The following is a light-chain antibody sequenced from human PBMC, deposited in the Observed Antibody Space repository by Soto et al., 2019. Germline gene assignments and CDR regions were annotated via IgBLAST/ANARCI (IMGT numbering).Light chain of an antibody. J-gene: IGKJ1*01. CDR1: QSVSSN. Sequence: EIVTTQSPATLSVSPGERATLSCRASQSVSSNLAWYQQKPGQAPRLLIYGASTRATGIPARFSGSGSGTEFTLTISSLQSEDFAVYYCQQYNNWTRTFGQGTKVKIK. V-gene: IGKV3-15*01. CDR2: GAS. CDR3: QQYNNWTRT.